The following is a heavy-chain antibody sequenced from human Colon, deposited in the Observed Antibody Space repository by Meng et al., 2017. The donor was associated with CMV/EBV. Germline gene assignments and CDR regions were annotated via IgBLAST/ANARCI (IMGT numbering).Heavy chain of an antibody. CDR1: GFALDGYA. Sequence: SLKISCAASGFALDGYAMHWVRQAPGKGLEWVPGIKWNGDSSYADSVKGRFTVSRDNSKNSLYLQMNSLRAEDTALYYCAKGRGYCSSTSCYTWYFDYWGQGTLVTVSS. V-gene: IGHV3-9*01. CDR2: IKWNGDS. J-gene: IGHJ4*02. D-gene: IGHD2-2*02. CDR3: AKGRGYCSSTSCYTWYFDY.